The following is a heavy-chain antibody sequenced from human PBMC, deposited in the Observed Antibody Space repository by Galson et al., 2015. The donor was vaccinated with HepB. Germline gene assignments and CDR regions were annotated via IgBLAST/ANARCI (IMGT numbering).Heavy chain of an antibody. CDR1: GFTFSSYG. CDR2: ISYDGSNN. V-gene: IGHV3-30*18. Sequence: SLRLSCAASGFTFSSYGIHCVSQPPGKGLEWGAVISYDGSNNYYADSVKGRFTISRDNSKNTLYLQMNSLRAEDTAVYYCAKSGIAAAGNLEDYWGQGTLVTVSS. CDR3: AKSGIAAAGNLEDY. D-gene: IGHD6-13*01. J-gene: IGHJ4*02.